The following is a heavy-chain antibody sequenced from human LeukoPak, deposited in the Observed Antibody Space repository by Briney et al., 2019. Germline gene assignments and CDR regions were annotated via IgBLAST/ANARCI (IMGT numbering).Heavy chain of an antibody. CDR3: ARDRYYDFWRGFYYYGMDV. V-gene: IGHV3-30*04. Sequence: SGGSLRLSCAASGFTFSSYAMHWVRQAPGKGLEWVAVISYDGSNKYYADSVKGRFTISRGNSKNTLYLQMNSLRAEDTAVYYCARDRYYDFWRGFYYYGMDVWGQGTTVTVSS. J-gene: IGHJ6*02. D-gene: IGHD3-3*01. CDR2: ISYDGSNK. CDR1: GFTFSSYA.